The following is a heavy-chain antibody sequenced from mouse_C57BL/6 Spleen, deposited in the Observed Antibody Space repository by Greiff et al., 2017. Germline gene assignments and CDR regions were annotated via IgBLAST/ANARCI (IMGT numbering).Heavy chain of an antibody. D-gene: IGHD2-5*01. CDR1: GYAFSSYW. Sequence: LQQSGASVKISCKASGYAFSSYWMNWVKQRPGKGLEWIGQIYPGDGDTNYNGKFKGKATLTADKSSSTAYMQLSSLTSEDSAVYFCANSNYWYFDVWGTGTTVTVSS. J-gene: IGHJ1*03. CDR2: IYPGDGDT. CDR3: ANSNYWYFDV. V-gene: IGHV1-80*01.